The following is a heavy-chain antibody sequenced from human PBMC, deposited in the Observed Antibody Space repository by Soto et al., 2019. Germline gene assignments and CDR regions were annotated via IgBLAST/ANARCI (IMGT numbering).Heavy chain of an antibody. J-gene: IGHJ3*02. CDR2: ISYDGSNK. CDR3: ARDREVVVASDAFDI. Sequence: QVQLVESGGGVVQPGRSLRLSCAASGFTFSSYAMHWVRQAPGKGLEWVAVISYDGSNKYYADSVKGRFTISRDDSKNTLYLQMNSLRAEDTAVYYCARDREVVVASDAFDIWGQGTMVTVSS. CDR1: GFTFSSYA. V-gene: IGHV3-30-3*01. D-gene: IGHD2-21*01.